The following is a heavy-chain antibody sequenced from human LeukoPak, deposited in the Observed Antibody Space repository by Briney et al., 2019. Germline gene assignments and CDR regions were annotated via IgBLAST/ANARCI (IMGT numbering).Heavy chain of an antibody. CDR1: GFTFSNYG. V-gene: IGHV3-30*18. CDR3: AKDSGIAVAGIFDY. CDR2: ISYDGSNK. J-gene: IGHJ4*02. Sequence: GGSLRFSCAASGFTFSNYGMHWVRQAPGKGLERVAVISYDGSNKYYADSVKGRFTISRDNSKNTLYLQMNSLRAEDTAVYYCAKDSGIAVAGIFDYWGQGTLVTVSS. D-gene: IGHD6-19*01.